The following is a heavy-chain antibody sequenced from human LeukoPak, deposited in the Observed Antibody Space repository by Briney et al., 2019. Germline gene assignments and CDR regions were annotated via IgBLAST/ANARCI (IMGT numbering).Heavy chain of an antibody. Sequence: GASVKVSCKASGYTFTSCDINWVRQATGLGPEWMGWMNPNSGNTGYAQKFQGRVTMTRNTSISTAYLELSSLTSEDTAVYYCARGPNKYDGGNSGSAWFDPWGQGSLVTVSS. D-gene: IGHD4-23*01. V-gene: IGHV1-8*01. CDR3: ARGPNKYDGGNSGSAWFDP. CDR1: GYTFTSCD. J-gene: IGHJ5*02. CDR2: MNPNSGNT.